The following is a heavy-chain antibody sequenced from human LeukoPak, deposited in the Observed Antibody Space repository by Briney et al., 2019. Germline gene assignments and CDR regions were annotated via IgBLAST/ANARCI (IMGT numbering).Heavy chain of an antibody. J-gene: IGHJ4*02. CDR3: AGGAN. Sequence: PGGSLRLSCGAWGFIFSGYWVNWVRQAPGQGLEWVDNIIPHGNGKYYVHSVKGQFTTSRDDAKNTLYLQMNSLRAEGTAVYYCAGGANWGQGTPVTVSS. CDR1: GFIFSGYW. V-gene: IGHV3-7*04. CDR2: IIPHGNGK.